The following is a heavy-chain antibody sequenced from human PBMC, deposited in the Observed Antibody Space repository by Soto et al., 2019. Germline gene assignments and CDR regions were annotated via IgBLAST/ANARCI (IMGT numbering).Heavy chain of an antibody. D-gene: IGHD2-21*02. CDR2: IYWDDDK. V-gene: IGHV2-5*02. Sequence: SGPTLVNPTQPLTLTCAFSAFSLSTGGVGVGWIRQPPGKALEWLALIYWDDDKRYSPSLRSRLTITKDTSKNQVVLTMTNMDPVDTATYYCIQSRCGGDCLQSYASYYYYGMDVWGQGTTVTAP. J-gene: IGHJ6*02. CDR3: IQSRCGGDCLQSYASYYYYGMDV. CDR1: AFSLSTGGVG.